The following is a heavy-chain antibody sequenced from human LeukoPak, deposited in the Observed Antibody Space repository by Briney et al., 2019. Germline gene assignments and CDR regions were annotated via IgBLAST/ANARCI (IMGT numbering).Heavy chain of an antibody. CDR1: GGSFSGYY. CDR3: ARGGYYDRGYYFDY. CDR2: INHSGST. Sequence: SETLSLTCAVYGGSFSGYYWSWIRQPPRKGLEWIGEINHSGSTNYNPSLKSRVTISVDTSKNQFSLKLSSVTAADTAVYYCARGGYYDRGYYFDYWGQGTLVTVSS. V-gene: IGHV4-34*01. D-gene: IGHD3-22*01. J-gene: IGHJ4*02.